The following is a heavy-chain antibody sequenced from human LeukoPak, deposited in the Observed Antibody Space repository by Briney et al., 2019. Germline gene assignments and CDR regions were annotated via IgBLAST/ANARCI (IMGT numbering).Heavy chain of an antibody. CDR3: ARAGGFFSPFGY. D-gene: IGHD3-16*01. J-gene: IGHJ4*02. CDR1: GGSISSGGYY. V-gene: IGHV4-31*03. Sequence: SETLSLTCTVSGGSISSGGYYWSWIRQHPGDGLEWIGYIYYSGSTYYNPSLKSRVTISIDTSKNQFSLKLSSVTAADTAVYYCARAGGFFSPFGYWGQGTLVTVSS. CDR2: IYYSGST.